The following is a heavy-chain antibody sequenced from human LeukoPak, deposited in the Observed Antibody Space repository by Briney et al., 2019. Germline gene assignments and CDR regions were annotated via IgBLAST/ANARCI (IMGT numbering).Heavy chain of an antibody. CDR3: ARVETYYYDSSGYYDPGYYYMDV. J-gene: IGHJ6*03. CDR1: GYTFTGYY. Sequence: GASVKVSCKASGYTFTGYYMHWVRQAPGQGLEWMGWINPNSGGTNYAQKFQGRVTMTRDTSISTAYMELSRLRSDDTAVYYCARVETYYYDSSGYYDPGYYYMDVWGKGTTVTVSS. CDR2: INPNSGGT. V-gene: IGHV1-2*02. D-gene: IGHD3-22*01.